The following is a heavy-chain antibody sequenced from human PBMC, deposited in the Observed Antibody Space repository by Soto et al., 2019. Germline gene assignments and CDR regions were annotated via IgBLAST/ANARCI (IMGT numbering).Heavy chain of an antibody. CDR3: FGFKSSTIFSH. V-gene: IGHV4-39*01. Sequence: KSSDTLSLTCTVAGGSISSAPSYWAWIRQPPGKGLEWIGHVFYSGRTTYSTSLRSRVSISADTSKNQFSLKLSSMTAADAAVYFCFGFKSSTIFSHWGQGTLVTVSS. D-gene: IGHD3-9*01. CDR2: VFYSGRT. J-gene: IGHJ4*02. CDR1: GGSISSAPSY.